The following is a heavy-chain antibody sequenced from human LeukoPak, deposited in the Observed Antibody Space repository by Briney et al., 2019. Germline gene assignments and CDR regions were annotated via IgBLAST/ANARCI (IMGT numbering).Heavy chain of an antibody. J-gene: IGHJ2*01. CDR2: IYYSGNT. Sequence: PSETLSLTCTVSGGSISSYYWSWIRQPPGKGLEWIGYIYYSGNTNYNPSLKSRVTISVDTSKNQFSLKLSSVTAADTAVYYCARLVEMATILGYWYFDLWGRGTLVTVSS. V-gene: IGHV4-59*08. CDR1: GGSISSYY. CDR3: ARLVEMATILGYWYFDL. D-gene: IGHD5-24*01.